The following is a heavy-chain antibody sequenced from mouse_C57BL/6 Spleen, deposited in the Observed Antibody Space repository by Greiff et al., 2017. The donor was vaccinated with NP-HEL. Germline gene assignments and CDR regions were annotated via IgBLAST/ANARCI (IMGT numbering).Heavy chain of an antibody. V-gene: IGHV1-15*01. CDR1: GYTFTDYE. J-gene: IGHJ3*01. CDR2: IDPETGGT. CDR3: TSSPYDGYPAWFAY. D-gene: IGHD2-3*01. Sequence: QVQLQQSGAELVRPGASVTLSCKASGYTFTDYEMHWVKQTPVHGLEWIGAIDPETGGTAYNQKFKGKAILTADKSSSTAYMELRSLTSEDSAVYYCTSSPYDGYPAWFAYWGQGTLVTVSA.